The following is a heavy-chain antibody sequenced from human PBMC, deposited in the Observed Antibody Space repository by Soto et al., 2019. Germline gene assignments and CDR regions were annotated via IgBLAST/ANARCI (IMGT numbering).Heavy chain of an antibody. J-gene: IGHJ4*02. CDR3: ASFASSTPYYYGSGSYYNVDY. D-gene: IGHD3-10*01. Sequence: ASVKVSCKASGYTFTSYDINWVRQATGQGLEWMGWMNPNSGNTGYAQKLQGRVTMTRNTSISTAYMELSSLRFEDTAVYYCASFASSTPYYYGSGSYYNVDYWGQGTLVTVSS. CDR1: GYTFTSYD. CDR2: MNPNSGNT. V-gene: IGHV1-8*01.